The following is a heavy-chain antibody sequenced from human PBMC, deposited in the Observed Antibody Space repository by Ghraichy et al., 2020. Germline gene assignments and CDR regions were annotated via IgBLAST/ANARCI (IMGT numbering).Heavy chain of an antibody. CDR1: GFTFSTYA. V-gene: IGHV3-30*04. CDR2: VSYDGKNK. D-gene: IGHD6-13*01. CDR3: ARVSLIPSAGTFDY. Sequence: GGSLRLSCAASGFTFSTYAIHWVRQAPGKGLEWVAGVSYDGKNKYYAASLKGRLTISRDNSKNTLFLQMNSLRPEDTAVFYCARVSLIPSAGTFDYWGQGTLVTVSS. J-gene: IGHJ4*02.